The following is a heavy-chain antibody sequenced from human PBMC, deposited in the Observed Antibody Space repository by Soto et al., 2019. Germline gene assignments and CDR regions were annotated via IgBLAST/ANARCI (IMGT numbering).Heavy chain of an antibody. D-gene: IGHD1-20*01. CDR2: ISYSGNT. V-gene: IGHV4-59*01. CDR3: ARGSPITGGMDV. J-gene: IGHJ6*02. CDR1: DGSISSYY. Sequence: SETLSLTCTVSDGSISSYYWSWIRQPPGKGLECIGYISYSGNTKYNPPLKSRVTISVDTSKNQFSLKLSSVTAADTAVYYCARGSPITGGMDVWGQGTTVTVSS.